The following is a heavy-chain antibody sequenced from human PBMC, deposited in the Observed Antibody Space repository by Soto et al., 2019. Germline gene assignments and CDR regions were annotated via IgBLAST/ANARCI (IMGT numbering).Heavy chain of an antibody. CDR2: ISGSGGKA. Sequence: EVQLLESGGGLVEPGGSLRVSCAASGFSFDTYSMSRFSMSWVRQAPGTGLEWVSSISGSGGKAYYADSVKGRFTISRDNSKNMVYLQMNSLSAEDTAFYYCAKDRGGFACGWEYFDFWGQGALVTVSS. V-gene: IGHV3-23*01. J-gene: IGHJ4*02. CDR3: AKDRGGFACGWEYFDF. CDR1: GFSFDTYSMSRFS. D-gene: IGHD6-19*01.